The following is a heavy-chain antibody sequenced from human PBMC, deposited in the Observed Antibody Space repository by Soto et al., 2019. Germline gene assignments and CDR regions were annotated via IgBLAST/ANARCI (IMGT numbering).Heavy chain of an antibody. D-gene: IGHD3-16*01. CDR3: AKDFESTL. V-gene: IGHV3-23*01. CDR2: ISGSGAST. CDR1: GFTFNVHA. Sequence: VQLLESGGGLVQPGGSLRLSCAASGFTFNVHAITWVRQGPGKGLEWVSSISGSGASTYYADSVKGRFAISRDNSKNTAYLQMNSLRGEDTAVYFCAKDFESTLWGQGTLVTVSS. J-gene: IGHJ4*02.